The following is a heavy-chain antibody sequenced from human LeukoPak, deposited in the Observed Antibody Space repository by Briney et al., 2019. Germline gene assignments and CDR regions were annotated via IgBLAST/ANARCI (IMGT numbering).Heavy chain of an antibody. CDR3: EKVYYYDSSGQDAEYFQH. D-gene: IGHD3-22*01. CDR1: GFTFDDYA. J-gene: IGHJ1*01. CDR2: ISGDGGST. V-gene: IGHV3-43*02. Sequence: GGSLRLSCAASGFTFDDYAMHWVRQAPGKGLEWVSLISGDGGSTYYADSVKGRFTISRDNSKNSLYLQMNSLRTEDTALYYCEKVYYYDSSGQDAEYFQHWGQGTLVTVSS.